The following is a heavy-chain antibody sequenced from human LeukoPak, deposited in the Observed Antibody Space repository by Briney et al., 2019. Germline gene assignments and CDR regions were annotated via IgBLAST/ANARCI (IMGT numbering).Heavy chain of an antibody. Sequence: ASVKVSCKASGYSFTTYDINWVRPATGQGLEWMGWMNPNSGNTGYAQRFQGRVTMTRDTSISTAYMELNSLTSEDTAVYYCAKNVRDTGTFDYWGQGTLVTVSS. CDR3: AKNVRDTGTFDY. CDR1: GYSFTTYD. D-gene: IGHD5-18*01. CDR2: MNPNSGNT. J-gene: IGHJ4*02. V-gene: IGHV1-8*01.